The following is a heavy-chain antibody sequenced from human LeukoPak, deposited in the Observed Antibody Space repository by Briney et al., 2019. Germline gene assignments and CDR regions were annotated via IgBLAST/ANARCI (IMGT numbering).Heavy chain of an antibody. V-gene: IGHV3-21*01. D-gene: IGHD6-13*01. CDR2: ISSSSSYI. J-gene: IGHJ4*02. CDR1: GFTFSSYS. CDR3: ASDSSSWRIPADY. Sequence: GGSLRLSCAASGFTFSSYSMSWVRQAPGKGLEWVSSISSSSSYIYYADSVKGRFTISRDNAKNSLYLQMNSLRAEDTAEYYCASDSSSWRIPADYWGQGTLVTVSS.